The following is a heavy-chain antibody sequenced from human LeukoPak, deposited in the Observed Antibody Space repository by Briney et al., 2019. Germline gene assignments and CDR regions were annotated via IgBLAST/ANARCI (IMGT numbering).Heavy chain of an antibody. V-gene: IGHV3-48*01. CDR2: ISSSSSTI. CDR1: GFTFSSYS. Sequence: PGGSLRLSCAASGFTFSSYSMNWVRQAPGKGLEWVSYISSSSSTIYYADSVKGRFTISRDNAKNSLYLQMNSLRAEDTAVYYCARGGDYDFWSGYSYYFDYWGQGTLVTVSS. J-gene: IGHJ4*02. CDR3: ARGGDYDFWSGYSYYFDY. D-gene: IGHD3-3*01.